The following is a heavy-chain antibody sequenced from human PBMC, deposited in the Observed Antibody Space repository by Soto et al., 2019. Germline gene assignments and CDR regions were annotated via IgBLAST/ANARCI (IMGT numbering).Heavy chain of an antibody. D-gene: IGHD6-19*01. J-gene: IGHJ4*02. V-gene: IGHV2-5*02. Sequence: QITLRESGPALVKPTQTLTLTCTFSGFSLNSRGVGVGWVRQPPGKALEWLAIVYWDDDKRYRPSLRSRLSRRKDTPKNQVVVTLTNTDPVDTATYYCVHRGRVDEAGMGFGFWGQGSLVTVSS. CDR2: VYWDDDK. CDR1: GFSLNSRGVG. CDR3: VHRGRVDEAGMGFGF.